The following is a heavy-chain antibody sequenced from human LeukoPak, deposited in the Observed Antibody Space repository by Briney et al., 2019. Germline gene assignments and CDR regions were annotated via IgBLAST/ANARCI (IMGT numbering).Heavy chain of an antibody. CDR3: ARGLAPNSGGDY. D-gene: IGHD3-3*02. Sequence: PSETLSLTCAVYGGSFSGYYWSWIRQPPGKGLEWIGEINHSGSTNYNPSLKSRVTISVDTSKNQFSLKLSSVTAADTAVYYCARGLAPNSGGDYWGQGTLVTVSS. CDR1: GGSFSGYY. V-gene: IGHV4-34*01. CDR2: INHSGST. J-gene: IGHJ4*02.